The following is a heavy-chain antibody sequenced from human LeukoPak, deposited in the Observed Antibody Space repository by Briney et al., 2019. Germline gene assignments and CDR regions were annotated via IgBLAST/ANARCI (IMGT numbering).Heavy chain of an antibody. D-gene: IGHD2/OR15-2a*01. CDR3: ARVSRGVNISDS. Sequence: ASVKVSCKASGYTFTSFDISWVRQAPGQGLGWMGWISVYNGDTNYAQKLQDRVTMTTDTSTSTAYMELRSLRSDDTAVYYCARVSRGVNISDSWGQGTLVTVSS. CDR1: GYTFTSFD. CDR2: ISVYNGDT. J-gene: IGHJ4*02. V-gene: IGHV1-18*01.